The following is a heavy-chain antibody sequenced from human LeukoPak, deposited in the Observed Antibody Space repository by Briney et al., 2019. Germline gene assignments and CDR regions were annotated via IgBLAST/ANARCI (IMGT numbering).Heavy chain of an antibody. D-gene: IGHD5-18*01. Sequence: GGSLRLSCAASGFTFSSYAMSWVRQAPGKGLEWVSAISGSGGSTYYADSVKGRFTNSRDNSKNTLYLQMNSLRAEDTAVYYCARGKGNSSGHHDAFDIWGQGTMVTVSS. V-gene: IGHV3-23*01. CDR3: ARGKGNSSGHHDAFDI. J-gene: IGHJ3*02. CDR2: ISGSGGST. CDR1: GFTFSSYA.